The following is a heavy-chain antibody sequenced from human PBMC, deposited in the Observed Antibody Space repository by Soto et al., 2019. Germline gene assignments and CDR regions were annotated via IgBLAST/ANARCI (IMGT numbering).Heavy chain of an antibody. J-gene: IGHJ3*02. D-gene: IGHD2-21*01. Sequence: GGSLRLSCAASGFTFSSYWMHWVRQAPGKGLVWVSRINSDGSSTSYADSVKGRFTISRDNAKNTLYLQMNSLRAEDTAVYYCARPFPWGPFDAFDIWGQGTMVTVSS. CDR3: ARPFPWGPFDAFDI. CDR2: INSDGSST. V-gene: IGHV3-74*01. CDR1: GFTFSSYW.